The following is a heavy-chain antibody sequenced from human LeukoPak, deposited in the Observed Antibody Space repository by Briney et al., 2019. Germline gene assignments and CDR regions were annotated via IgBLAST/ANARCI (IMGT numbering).Heavy chain of an antibody. CDR2: IYSSGST. CDR3: ARGGEPGLAD. D-gene: IGHD4-17*01. J-gene: IGHJ4*02. Sequence: SETLSLTCTVSGAPMSSYYWTWIRQPPGKGLEWIGYIYSSGSTNSNPSLKSRVTMSVDTSKNQFSLILSSVTAADTAVYYCARGGEPGLADWGQGTLVTVSS. V-gene: IGHV4-59*03. CDR1: GAPMSSYY.